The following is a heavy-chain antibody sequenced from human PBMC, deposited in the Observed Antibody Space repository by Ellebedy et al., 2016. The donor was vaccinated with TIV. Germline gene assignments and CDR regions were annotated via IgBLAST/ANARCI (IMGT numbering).Heavy chain of an antibody. V-gene: IGHV5-51*01. CDR2: IYPGDSDT. CDR3: ARLAAAGTSPGDY. CDR1: GYSFTNNW. Sequence: KVSCKASGYSFTNNWIGWVRQMPGKGLEWMGIIYPGDSDTRYSPSFQGQVTISADKSISTAYLQWSSLKASDTAMYYCARLAAAGTSPGDYWGQGTLVTVSS. J-gene: IGHJ4*02. D-gene: IGHD6-13*01.